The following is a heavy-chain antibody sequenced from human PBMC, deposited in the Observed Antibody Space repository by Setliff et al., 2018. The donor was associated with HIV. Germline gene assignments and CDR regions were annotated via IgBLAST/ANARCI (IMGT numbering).Heavy chain of an antibody. CDR3: AKGPLHGGFDI. Sequence: GGSLSLSCAASGLTFSSIDIHCVRQAPGRRPEWVAHSVPDGTRAYYSDSVKGRFTISRDNSKNTVYLQMSSLRPDDTAVYHCAKGPLHGGFDIWGQGTMVTVSS. CDR2: SVPDGTRA. D-gene: IGHD2-15*01. CDR1: GLTFSSID. J-gene: IGHJ3*02. V-gene: IGHV3-30*02.